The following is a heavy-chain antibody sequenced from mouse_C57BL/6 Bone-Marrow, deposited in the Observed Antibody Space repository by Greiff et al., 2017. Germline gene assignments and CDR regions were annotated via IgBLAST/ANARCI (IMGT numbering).Heavy chain of an antibody. Sequence: EVMLVESVAELVRPGASVKLSCTASGFNIKNTYMHWVKQRPEQGLEWIGRIDPANGNTKYAPKFQGKATITADTSSNTAYLQLSSLTSEDTAIYYCARDDGYFWYFDVWGTGTTVTVSS. CDR1: GFNIKNTY. CDR2: IDPANGNT. V-gene: IGHV14-3*01. CDR3: ARDDGYFWYFDV. J-gene: IGHJ1*03. D-gene: IGHD2-3*01.